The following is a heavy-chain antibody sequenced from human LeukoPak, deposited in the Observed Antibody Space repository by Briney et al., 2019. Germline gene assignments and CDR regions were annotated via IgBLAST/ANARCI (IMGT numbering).Heavy chain of an antibody. CDR2: IYSGGST. J-gene: IGHJ4*02. D-gene: IGHD3-22*01. Sequence: PGGSLRLSCAASDFSVNTNYMSWVRQAPGKGLEWVSVIYSGGSTYYADSVKGRFTISRDNSKNTLYLQMNSLRAEDTAVYYCARDRGYYDSSGYYSYYFDYWGQGTLVTVSS. V-gene: IGHV3-53*01. CDR3: ARDRGYYDSSGYYSYYFDY. CDR1: DFSVNTNY.